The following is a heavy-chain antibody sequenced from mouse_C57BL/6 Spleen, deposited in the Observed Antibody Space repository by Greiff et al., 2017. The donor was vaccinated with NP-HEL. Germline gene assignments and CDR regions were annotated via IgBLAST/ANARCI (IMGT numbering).Heavy chain of an antibody. J-gene: IGHJ3*01. CDR3: AREGYGNYRSFAY. Sequence: QVQLQQSGAELVKPGASVKLSCKASGYTFTSYWMQWVKQRPGQGLEWIGEIDPSDSYTNYNQKFKGKANLPVDTSASTAYMQLISLTSEDSAVYYCAREGYGNYRSFAYWGQGTLVTVSA. V-gene: IGHV1-50*01. CDR1: GYTFTSYW. D-gene: IGHD2-1*01. CDR2: IDPSDSYT.